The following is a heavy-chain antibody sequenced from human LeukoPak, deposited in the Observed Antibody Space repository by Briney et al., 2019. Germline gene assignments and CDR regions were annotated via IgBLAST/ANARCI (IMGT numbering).Heavy chain of an antibody. CDR2: ISAYNGNT. D-gene: IGHD1-26*01. V-gene: IGHV1-18*01. J-gene: IGHJ4*02. CDR3: ARARNQVGALDY. Sequence: ASVKVSCKASGYTFTSYGISWVRQAPGRGLEWMGWISAYNGNTNYAQKLQGRVTMTTDTSTSTAYMELRSLRSDDTAVYYCARARNQVGALDYWGQGTLVTVSS. CDR1: GYTFTSYG.